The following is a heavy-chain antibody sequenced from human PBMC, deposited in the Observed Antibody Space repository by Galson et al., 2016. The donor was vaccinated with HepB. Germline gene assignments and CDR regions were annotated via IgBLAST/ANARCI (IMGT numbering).Heavy chain of an antibody. CDR2: IIPIVDTT. Sequence: SVKVSCKASGGTFSNYAISWVRQAPGQGLEWMGGIIPIVDTTNYAQKFQGRVTITADKPTTTAYMEVSSLRSEDTAVYYCAHTISGVVITTEDAFDIWGQGTMVTSSS. D-gene: IGHD3-3*01. V-gene: IGHV1-69*06. CDR1: GGTFSNYA. J-gene: IGHJ3*02. CDR3: AHTISGVVITTEDAFDI.